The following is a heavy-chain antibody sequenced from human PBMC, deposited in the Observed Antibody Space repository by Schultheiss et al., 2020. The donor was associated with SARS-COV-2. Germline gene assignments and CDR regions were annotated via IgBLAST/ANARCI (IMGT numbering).Heavy chain of an antibody. CDR3: ARGPAHYYYYYGMDV. J-gene: IGHJ6*02. Sequence: GGSLRLSCAASGFTVSSNYMSWVRQAPGKGLEWVSVIYSGGSTYYADSVKGRFTISRDNSKNTLYLQMNSLRAEDTAVYYCARGPAHYYYYYGMDVWGQGTTVTVSS. V-gene: IGHV3-53*01. CDR1: GFTVSSNY. CDR2: IYSGGST.